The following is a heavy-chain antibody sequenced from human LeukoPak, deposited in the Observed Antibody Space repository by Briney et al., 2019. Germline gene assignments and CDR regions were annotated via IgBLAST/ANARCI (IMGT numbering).Heavy chain of an antibody. V-gene: IGHV1-46*01. Sequence: ASVKVSCKASGYTFSSYHMHWVRQAPGQGLEWMGIINPSGVSTRCAQKFQGRVTMTRDTSTSTAYMELSSLRSEDTAVYYCARDFGCQWSIDYWGQGTLVTVSS. D-gene: IGHD2-15*01. CDR3: ARDFGCQWSIDY. CDR1: GYTFSSYH. CDR2: INPSGVST. J-gene: IGHJ4*02.